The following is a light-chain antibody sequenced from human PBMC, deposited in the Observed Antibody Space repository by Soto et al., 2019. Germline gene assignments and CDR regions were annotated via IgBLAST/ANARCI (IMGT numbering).Light chain of an antibody. CDR1: HSINNY. Sequence: EIQMTQPPSSLSPSVGDRVTITCRPSHSINNYLNWYQQQPGKAPKVLLYGASSLQGGVPSRFSGSGSGSDFTLTITSLQPEDFAIYYCQQTYSPPSITFGQGTRLDIK. J-gene: IGKJ5*01. V-gene: IGKV1-39*01. CDR2: GAS. CDR3: QQTYSPPSIT.